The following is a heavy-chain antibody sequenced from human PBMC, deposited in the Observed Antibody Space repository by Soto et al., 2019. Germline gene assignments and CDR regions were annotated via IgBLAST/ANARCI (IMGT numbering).Heavy chain of an antibody. V-gene: IGHV4-30-4*01. D-gene: IGHD6-6*01. CDR2: IYYSGST. Sequence: SETLSLTCTVSGGSISSGDYYWSWIRQPPGKGLEWIGYIYYSGSTYYNPSLKSRVTISVDTSKNQFSLKLSSVTAADTAVYYCARDAVAARPGMDYYYYYGMDVWGQGTTVTVS. CDR1: GGSISSGDYY. J-gene: IGHJ6*02. CDR3: ARDAVAARPGMDYYYYYGMDV.